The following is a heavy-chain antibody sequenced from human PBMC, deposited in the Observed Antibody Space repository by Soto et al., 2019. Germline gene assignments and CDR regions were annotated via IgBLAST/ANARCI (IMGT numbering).Heavy chain of an antibody. CDR2: MNPNSGNT. J-gene: IGHJ4*02. CDR3: ARGIPFHSSSWYKGPGLLGY. D-gene: IGHD6-13*01. V-gene: IGHV1-8*01. CDR1: GYTFTSYD. Sequence: QVQLVQSGAEVKKPGASVKVSCKASGYTFTSYDINWVRQATGQGLEWMGWMNPNSGNTGYAQKFQGRVTMTRNTSISTAYMELSSLRSEDTAVYYCARGIPFHSSSWYKGPGLLGYWGQGTLVTVSS.